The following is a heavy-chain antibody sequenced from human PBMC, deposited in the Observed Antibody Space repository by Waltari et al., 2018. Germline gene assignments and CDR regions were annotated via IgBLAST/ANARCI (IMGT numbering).Heavy chain of an antibody. Sequence: QLQLQESGPGLVKPSEPLSLPCSVSVVSITTNRHYWGWIRQPPGQGLEWIGTISYNGATYSSPSLRSRVTIFRDTSKNQLSLKLGSVTAADTAFYYCATYIGASLGTAAFDVWGQGTMVTVSS. J-gene: IGHJ3*01. CDR1: VVSITTNRHY. CDR2: ISYNGAT. CDR3: ATYIGASLGTAAFDV. D-gene: IGHD5-12*01. V-gene: IGHV4-39*01.